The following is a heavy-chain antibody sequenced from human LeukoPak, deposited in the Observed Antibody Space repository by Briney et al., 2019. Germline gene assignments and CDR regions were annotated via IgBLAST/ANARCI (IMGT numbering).Heavy chain of an antibody. Sequence: GESLQISCKGSGYSFTSYWIGWVRQMPGKGLEWMGIIYPGDSDTRYSPSFQGQVTISADKSISTAYLQWSSLKASDTAMYYCARPAMVRGVLDAFDIWGQGTMVTVSS. V-gene: IGHV5-51*01. CDR2: IYPGDSDT. J-gene: IGHJ3*02. CDR1: GYSFTSYW. D-gene: IGHD3-10*01. CDR3: ARPAMVRGVLDAFDI.